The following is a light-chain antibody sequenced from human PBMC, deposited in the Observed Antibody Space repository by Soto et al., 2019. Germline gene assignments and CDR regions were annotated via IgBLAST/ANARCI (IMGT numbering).Light chain of an antibody. CDR3: QQYRT. J-gene: IGKJ1*01. Sequence: CRASQSVTSNCLAWYPQKPGKXPRLHIYGASTRAHGMPDRFSCSGSGTDFTLTLSRLEPEDFAVYYCQQYRTCGQGTKVDIK. CDR2: GAS. V-gene: IGKV3-20*01. CDR1: QSVTSNC.